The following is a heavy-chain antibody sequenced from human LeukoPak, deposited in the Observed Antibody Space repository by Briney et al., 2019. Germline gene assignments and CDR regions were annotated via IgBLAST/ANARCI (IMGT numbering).Heavy chain of an antibody. V-gene: IGHV3-74*01. CDR1: GFTFSSYW. CDR2: VNSDGSST. Sequence: PGGSLRLSCAASGFTFSSYWMHWVRQAPGKGLVWVSRVNSDGSSTSYADSVKGRFTISRDNAKNTLYLQMNSLRAEDTAVYYCARVMTPFGEPIPWFDPWGQGTLVTVSS. D-gene: IGHD3-10*01. CDR3: ARVMTPFGEPIPWFDP. J-gene: IGHJ5*02.